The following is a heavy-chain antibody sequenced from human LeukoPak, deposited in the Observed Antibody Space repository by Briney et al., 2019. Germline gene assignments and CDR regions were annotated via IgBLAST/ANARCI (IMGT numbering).Heavy chain of an antibody. V-gene: IGHV3-20*04. CDR1: GFTLDDYG. CDR2: INWDGGST. J-gene: IGHJ4*02. D-gene: IGHD4/OR15-4a*01. CDR3: ARDGGSLDDYGDY. Sequence: GGSLRLSCAASGFTLDDYGMSWVRQAPGKGLERVSGINWDGGSTGYADSVKCRFTISRDNAKNSLYLQMNSLRAEDTALYYCARDGGSLDDYGDYWGQGTLVTVSS.